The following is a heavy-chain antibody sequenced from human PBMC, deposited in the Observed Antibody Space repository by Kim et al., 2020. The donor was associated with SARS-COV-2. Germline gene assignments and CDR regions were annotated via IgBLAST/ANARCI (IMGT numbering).Heavy chain of an antibody. CDR2: INHSGST. V-gene: IGHV4-34*01. CDR3: ARAGRLYGSGSYRPAVYYG. CDR1: GGSFSGYY. D-gene: IGHD3-10*01. Sequence: SETLSLTCAAYGGSFSGYYWSWIRQPTGKGLEWIGEINHSGSTNYKPSLKSRVTISVDTSKNPFSLKMSSVTAADTAVYYCARAGRLYGSGSYRPAVYYG. J-gene: IGHJ6*01.